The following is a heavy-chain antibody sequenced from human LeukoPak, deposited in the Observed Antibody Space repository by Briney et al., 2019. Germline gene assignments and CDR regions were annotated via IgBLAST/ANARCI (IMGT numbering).Heavy chain of an antibody. CDR3: ARDRCSGGSCYPNWFDP. CDR1: GYTFTGYY. D-gene: IGHD2-15*01. Sequence: ASVKVSCKASGYTFTGYYMHWMRQAPGQGLEWMGWINPNSGGTNYAQKFQGRVTMTRDTSISTAYMELSRLRSDDTAVYYCARDRCSGGSCYPNWFDPWGQGTLVTVSS. CDR2: INPNSGGT. J-gene: IGHJ5*02. V-gene: IGHV1-2*02.